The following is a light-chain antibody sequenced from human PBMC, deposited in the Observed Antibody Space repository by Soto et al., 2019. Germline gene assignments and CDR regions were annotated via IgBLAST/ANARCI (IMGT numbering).Light chain of an antibody. Sequence: QSVLTQPPSTSGTPGQRVTISCSGSSSNIGSNTVNWYQHLPGTAPKLLIYSNNQRPSGVPDRFSGSKSGTSASLAVSGLQSEDEADYYCAAWDASLSGYVFGTGTKVNVL. CDR3: AAWDASLSGYV. J-gene: IGLJ1*01. V-gene: IGLV1-44*01. CDR1: SSNIGSNT. CDR2: SNN.